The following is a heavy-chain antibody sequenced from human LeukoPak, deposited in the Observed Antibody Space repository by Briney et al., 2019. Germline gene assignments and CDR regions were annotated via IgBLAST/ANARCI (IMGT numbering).Heavy chain of an antibody. V-gene: IGHV3-30-3*01. D-gene: IGHD2-15*01. Sequence: GESLRLSCAASGFTFSSYAMHWVRQAPGKGLEWVAVISYDGSNKYYADSVKGRFTISRDNAKNSLYLQMNSLRAEDTAVYYCARVGYCGPLAVYYYYGMDVWGQGTTVTVSS. CDR2: ISYDGSNK. J-gene: IGHJ6*02. CDR3: ARVGYCGPLAVYYYYGMDV. CDR1: GFTFSSYA.